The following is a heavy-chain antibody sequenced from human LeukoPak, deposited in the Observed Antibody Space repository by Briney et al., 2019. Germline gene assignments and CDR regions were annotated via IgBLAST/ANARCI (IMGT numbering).Heavy chain of an antibody. CDR1: GFTFSSYG. CDR2: ISYDGSNK. D-gene: IGHD6-19*01. CDR3: ARDYSSGWYGAFDI. V-gene: IGHV3-30*19. J-gene: IGHJ3*02. Sequence: GRSLRLSCAASGFTFSSYGMHWVRQAPGKGLEWVAVISYDGSNKYYADSVKGRFTISRDNSKNTLYLQMNSLRAEDTAVYYCARDYSSGWYGAFDIWGQGTMVTVSS.